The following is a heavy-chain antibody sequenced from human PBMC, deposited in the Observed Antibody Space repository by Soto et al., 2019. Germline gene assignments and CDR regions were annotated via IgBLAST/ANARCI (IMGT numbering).Heavy chain of an antibody. V-gene: IGHV1-69*01. D-gene: IGHD6-6*01. CDR3: ARDRIAARHMDV. CDR1: GGTFSSYA. J-gene: IGHJ6*02. Sequence: QVQLVQSGAEVKKPGASVKVSCKASGGTFSSYAITWVRQAPGQGLEWMGGSIPIFGTANYAQKFQGRVTITADESTSTAYMELSSLRSEDTAVYYCARDRIAARHMDVWGQGTTVTVSS. CDR2: SIPIFGTA.